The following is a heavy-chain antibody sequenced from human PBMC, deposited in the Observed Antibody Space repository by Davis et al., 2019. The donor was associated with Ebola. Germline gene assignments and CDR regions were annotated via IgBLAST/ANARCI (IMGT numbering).Heavy chain of an antibody. D-gene: IGHD1-26*01. J-gene: IGHJ3*01. CDR1: GFTFSSYA. Sequence: GESLKISCAASGFTFSSYAMSWVRRAPGKGLEWVSTLGLSADTYYADSVKGRFTISRDNSKNTLHLQTNSLRVEDTAIYYCAKDTSNVWFDVWGQGTMVTVSS. CDR2: LGLSADT. V-gene: IGHV3-23*01. CDR3: AKDTSNVWFDV.